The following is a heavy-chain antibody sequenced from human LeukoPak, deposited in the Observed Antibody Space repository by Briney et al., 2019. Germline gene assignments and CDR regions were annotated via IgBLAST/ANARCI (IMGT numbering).Heavy chain of an antibody. CDR3: AKAEGIAVAGYVDY. Sequence: GRSLRLSCAASGFTFSSYAMHWVRQAPGKGLEWVAVISYDGSNKYYADSVKGRFTISRDNSKNTLYLQMNSLRAEDTAVYYCAKAEGIAVAGYVDYWGQGTLVTVSS. V-gene: IGHV3-30-3*01. CDR2: ISYDGSNK. J-gene: IGHJ4*02. CDR1: GFTFSSYA. D-gene: IGHD6-19*01.